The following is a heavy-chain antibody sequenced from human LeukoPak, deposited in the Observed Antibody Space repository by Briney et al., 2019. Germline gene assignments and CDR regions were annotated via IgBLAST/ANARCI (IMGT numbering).Heavy chain of an antibody. J-gene: IGHJ3*02. D-gene: IGHD3-16*01. CDR2: IYSGGST. CDR3: AREVGGSAFDI. V-gene: IGHV3-53*04. CDR1: GFTVSSNY. Sequence: GGSLRLSCAASGFTVSSNYMSWVRQAPGKGLEWVSIIYSGGSTYYADSVKGRFTISRHNSKNTLYLQMNSLRAEDTAVYYCAREVGGSAFDIWGQGTVVTVSS.